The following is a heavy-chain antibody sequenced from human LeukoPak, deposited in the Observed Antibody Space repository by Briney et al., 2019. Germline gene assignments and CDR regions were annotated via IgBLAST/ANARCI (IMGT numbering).Heavy chain of an antibody. CDR3: ARCPTSGGRCYEFDY. CDR1: GGTFSSYA. V-gene: IGHV1-69*05. Sequence: SVKVSCKASGGTFSSYAISWVRQAPGQGLEWMGGIIPIFGTANYAQKFQGRVTMTTDTSTSTAYMELKSLRSDDTAVYYCARCPTSGGRCYEFDYWGQGTLVTVSS. D-gene: IGHD2-15*01. J-gene: IGHJ4*02. CDR2: IIPIFGTA.